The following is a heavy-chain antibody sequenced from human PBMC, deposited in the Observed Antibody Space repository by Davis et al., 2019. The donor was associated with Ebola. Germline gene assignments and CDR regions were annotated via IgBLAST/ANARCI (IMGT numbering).Heavy chain of an antibody. V-gene: IGHV4-30-4*01. J-gene: IGHJ4*02. Sequence: MPSETLSLTCAVYGGSFSGYYWSWIRQPPGKGLEWIGYIYYSGSTYYNPSLKSRLTISVDTSKNQFSLKLSSVTAADTAVYYCARGPRIAAAGYYFDYWGQGTLVTVSS. CDR1: GGSFSGYY. CDR3: ARGPRIAAAGYYFDY. CDR2: IYYSGST. D-gene: IGHD6-13*01.